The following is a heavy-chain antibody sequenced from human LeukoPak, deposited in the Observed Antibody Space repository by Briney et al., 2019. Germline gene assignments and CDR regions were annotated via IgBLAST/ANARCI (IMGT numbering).Heavy chain of an antibody. D-gene: IGHD3-16*01. V-gene: IGHV4-30-4*08. Sequence: SETLSLTCTVSGGSISSGDYYWSWIRQPPGKGLEWIGYIYYSGSTYYNPSLKSRVTISVDTSKSQFSLKLSSVTAADTAVYYCARTRSRGLNWFDPWGQGTLVTVSS. J-gene: IGHJ5*02. CDR2: IYYSGST. CDR3: ARTRSRGLNWFDP. CDR1: GGSISSGDYY.